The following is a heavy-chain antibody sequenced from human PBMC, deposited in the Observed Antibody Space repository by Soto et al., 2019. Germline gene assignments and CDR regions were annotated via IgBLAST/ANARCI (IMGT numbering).Heavy chain of an antibody. V-gene: IGHV4-61*01. D-gene: IGHD3-16*01. J-gene: IGHJ2*01. CDR2: VFHSGST. CDR3: ARWRTVATAYWYFDL. CDR1: GGSVSSGSYY. Sequence: QVQLQESGPGLVKPSETLSLTCSVSGGSVSSGSYYWSWIRQPPGKGLEWIGSVFHSGSTNYNPSLRCLVTISVDTSKKLFSQTLITITSADTAVYFCARWRTVATAYWYFDLWGRGTRVIVSS.